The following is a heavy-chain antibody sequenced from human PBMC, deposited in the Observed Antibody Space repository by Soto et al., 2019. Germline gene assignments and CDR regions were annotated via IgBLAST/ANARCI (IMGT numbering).Heavy chain of an antibody. V-gene: IGHV3-30-3*01. CDR2: ISYDGSNK. CDR3: ARDFLDILTGYTYYGMDV. D-gene: IGHD3-9*01. Sequence: PGGSLRLSCAASGFTFSSYAMHWVRQAPGKGLEWVAVISYDGSNKYYADSVKGRFTISRDNSKNTLYLQMNSLRAEDTAVYYCARDFLDILTGYTYYGMDVWGQGTTVTVSS. J-gene: IGHJ6*02. CDR1: GFTFSSYA.